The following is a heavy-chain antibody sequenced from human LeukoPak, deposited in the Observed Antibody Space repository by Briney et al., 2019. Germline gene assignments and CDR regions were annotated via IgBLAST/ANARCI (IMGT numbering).Heavy chain of an antibody. CDR1: GFTFSSYS. Sequence: GRSLRLSCAASGFTFSSYSMNWVRQAPGKGLEWVSYITTSSSTIYYADSVKGRFTISRDNAKNSLYLQMNSLRDEDTAVYYCARGTYSGSYYRLPWFDPWGQGTLVTVSS. V-gene: IGHV3-48*02. CDR2: ITTSSSTI. J-gene: IGHJ5*02. D-gene: IGHD1-26*01. CDR3: ARGTYSGSYYRLPWFDP.